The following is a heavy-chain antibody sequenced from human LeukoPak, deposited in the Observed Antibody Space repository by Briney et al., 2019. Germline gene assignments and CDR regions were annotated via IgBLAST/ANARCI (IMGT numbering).Heavy chain of an antibody. CDR3: ARGPTRIAVVVAATLNLPYYFDY. CDR1: GFTFSSYS. D-gene: IGHD2-15*01. Sequence: GGSLRLSCAASGFTFSSYSMNWVRQAPGKGLEWVSYISSSSSTIYYADSVKGRFTISRDNAKNSLYLQMNSLRAEDTAVYYCARGPTRIAVVVAATLNLPYYFDYWGQGTLVTVSS. J-gene: IGHJ4*02. V-gene: IGHV3-48*01. CDR2: ISSSSSTI.